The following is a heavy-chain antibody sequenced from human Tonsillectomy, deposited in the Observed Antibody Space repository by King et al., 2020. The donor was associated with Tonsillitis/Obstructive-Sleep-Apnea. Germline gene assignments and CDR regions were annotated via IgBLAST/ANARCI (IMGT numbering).Heavy chain of an antibody. CDR1: GFTFSSYA. CDR2: ISYDGRNE. CDR3: ARDLPIVLIPAAIKGGFDY. D-gene: IGHD2-2*02. V-gene: IGHV3-30*04. Sequence: VQLVESGGGVVQSGRSLRLSCAASGFTFSSYAMHWVRQAPGKGLEWVAVISYDGRNEYYAGSVKGRFTISRDNSKNTLYLQMNSLRTEDTAVYYCARDLPIVLIPAAIKGGFDYWGQGTLVTVSS. J-gene: IGHJ4*02.